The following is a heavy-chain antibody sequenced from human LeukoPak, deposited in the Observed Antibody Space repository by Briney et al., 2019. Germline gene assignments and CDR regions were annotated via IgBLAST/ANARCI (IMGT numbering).Heavy chain of an antibody. CDR3: AIHGGGTIRIEAFDV. Sequence: GGSLRLSCAGSEFTFRSYSMHWVRQAPGKGLEWVSSISGSSDDIYYADSVKGRFSISRDNSKNTLYLQMNSLRDEDTALYYCAIHGGGTIRIEAFDVWGQGTMVTISS. J-gene: IGHJ3*01. V-gene: IGHV3-21*04. D-gene: IGHD3-3*01. CDR2: ISGSSDDI. CDR1: EFTFRSYS.